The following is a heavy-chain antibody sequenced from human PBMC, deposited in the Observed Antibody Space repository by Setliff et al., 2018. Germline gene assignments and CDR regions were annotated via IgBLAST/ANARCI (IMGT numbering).Heavy chain of an antibody. CDR3: VASPSNKNGHFEY. CDR2: IRYDGSNK. CDR1: GFAFGTYG. V-gene: IGHV3-30*02. J-gene: IGHJ4*02. Sequence: PGGSLRLSCAASGFAFGTYGMHWVRQAPGKGLEWLTFIRYDGSNKYYADSVLGRFTISRDNIKNTAFLQMNSLRADDTAMYYCVASPSNKNGHFEYWGQGTLVTVSS.